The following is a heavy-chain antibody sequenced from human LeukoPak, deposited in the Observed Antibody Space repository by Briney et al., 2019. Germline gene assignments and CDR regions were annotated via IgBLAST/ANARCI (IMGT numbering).Heavy chain of an antibody. CDR1: GLTVSSNY. CDR2: IYTGGYT. Sequence: GGSLRLSCAASGLTVSSNYMSWVRQAPGKGLEWVSVIYTGGYTRYADSVKGRFTISRDNSKNTLYLQMNSLRAEDTAVYYCARDRPKDSCDHFDYWGQGTLVTVSS. J-gene: IGHJ4*02. V-gene: IGHV3-66*01. CDR3: ARDRPKDSCDHFDY. D-gene: IGHD4-17*01.